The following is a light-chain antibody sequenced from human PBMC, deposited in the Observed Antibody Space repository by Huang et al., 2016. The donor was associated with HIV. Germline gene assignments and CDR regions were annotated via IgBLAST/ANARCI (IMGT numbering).Light chain of an antibody. CDR3: QQYDSLPPWT. V-gene: IGKV1-33*01. CDR2: AAS. J-gene: IGKJ1*01. Sequence: DIQVTQSPSSLSASVGGSVTITCQASQDISNYLNWYQQKPGKAPKRLIYAASNLEIGVPSRFSGSGSGTDFTFTISSLQPEDIATYYCQQYDSLPPWTFGQGTRVEIK. CDR1: QDISNY.